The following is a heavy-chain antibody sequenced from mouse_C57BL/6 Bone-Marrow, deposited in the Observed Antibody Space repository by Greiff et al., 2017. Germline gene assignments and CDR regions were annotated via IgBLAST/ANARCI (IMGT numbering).Heavy chain of an antibody. J-gene: IGHJ4*01. CDR3: ARTTTVVMDY. CDR1: GYTFTDYY. D-gene: IGHD1-1*01. CDR2: INPNNGGT. V-gene: IGHV1-26*01. Sequence: EVQLQQSGPELVKPGASVKISCKASGYTFTDYYMNWVKQSHGKSLEWIGDINPNNGGTSYNQKFKGKATLTVDKSSSTAYMELRSLTSEDSAVYYCARTTTVVMDYWGQGTSVTVSS.